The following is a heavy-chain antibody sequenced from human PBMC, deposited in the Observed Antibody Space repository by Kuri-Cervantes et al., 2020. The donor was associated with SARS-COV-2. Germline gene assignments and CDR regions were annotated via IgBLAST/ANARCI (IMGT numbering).Heavy chain of an antibody. V-gene: IGHV4-30-4*01. CDR1: GGSISSGDYY. CDR2: IYYSGST. D-gene: IGHD3-3*01. Sequence: SCTVSGGSISSGDYYWSWIRQPPGKGLEWIGYIYYSGSTYYNPSLKSRVTISVDTSKNQFSLKLSSVTAADTAVYYCARQMMSSITIFGVVITRNWFDPWGQGTLVTVSS. CDR3: ARQMMSSITIFGVVITRNWFDP. J-gene: IGHJ5*02.